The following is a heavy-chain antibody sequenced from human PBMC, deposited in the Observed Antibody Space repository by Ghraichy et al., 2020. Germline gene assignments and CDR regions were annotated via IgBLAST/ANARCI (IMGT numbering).Heavy chain of an antibody. CDR3: ARGNYVWGSYRYYYGMDV. CDR2: INHSGST. V-gene: IGHV4-34*01. CDR1: GGSFSGYY. D-gene: IGHD3-16*02. Sequence: SETLSLTCAVYGGSFSGYYWSWIRQPPGKGLEWIGEINHSGSTNYNPSLKSRVTISVDTSKNQFSLKLSSVTAADTAVYYCARGNYVWGSYRYYYGMDVWGQGTTVTVSS. J-gene: IGHJ6*02.